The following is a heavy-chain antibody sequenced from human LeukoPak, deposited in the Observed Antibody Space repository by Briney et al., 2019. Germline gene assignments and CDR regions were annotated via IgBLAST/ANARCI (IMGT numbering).Heavy chain of an antibody. D-gene: IGHD3-10*02. V-gene: IGHV3-7*01. Sequence: GGSLRLSCAASGFTFSSYWMSWVRQAPGKGLEWVANIKHDGSEKYYVDSVKGRFTISRDNAKNSLYLQMNSLRAEDTAVYYCAELDITMIGGVWGKGTTVTISS. J-gene: IGHJ6*04. CDR2: IKHDGSEK. CDR3: AELDITMIGGV. CDR1: GFTFSSYW.